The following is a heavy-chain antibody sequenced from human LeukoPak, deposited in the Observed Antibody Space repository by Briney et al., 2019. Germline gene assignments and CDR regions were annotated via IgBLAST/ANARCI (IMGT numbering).Heavy chain of an antibody. D-gene: IGHD3-10*01. CDR2: TYYRSKWYN. CDR3: ARDSLWFGELWDYYYYYGMDV. Sequence: SQTLSLTCAISGDSVSSNNAAWNWIRQSPSRGLEWLGRTYYRSKWYNDYAVSVKSRITINPDTSKNQFSLQLNSVTPEDTAVYYCARDSLWFGELWDYYYYYGMDVWGKGTTVTVSS. J-gene: IGHJ6*04. V-gene: IGHV6-1*01. CDR1: GDSVSSNNAA.